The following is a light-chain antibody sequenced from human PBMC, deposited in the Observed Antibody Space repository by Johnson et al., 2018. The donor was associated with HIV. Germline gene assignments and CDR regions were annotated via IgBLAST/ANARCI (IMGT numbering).Light chain of an antibody. CDR3: GTWVRSLCAYV. CDR1: SSNIGNNY. Sequence: QSVLTQPPSVSAAPGQKVTISCSGSSSNIGNNYVSWYQQLPGTAPKLLIYENNKRPSGIPDRFSGSKSGTSATLGLTGLQTGDAADYYCGTWVRSLCAYVFGTGTKFIVL. J-gene: IGLJ1*01. CDR2: ENN. V-gene: IGLV1-51*02.